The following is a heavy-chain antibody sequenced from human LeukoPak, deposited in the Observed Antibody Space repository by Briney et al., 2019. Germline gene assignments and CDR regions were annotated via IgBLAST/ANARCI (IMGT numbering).Heavy chain of an antibody. J-gene: IGHJ6*02. CDR2: IWYDGSNK. CDR1: GFSFSSHG. Sequence: GGSLRLSCPASGFSFSSHGMHWVGQAPGKGLEWVAVIWYDGSNKYYADSVKGRFTISRDNSKNTLYLQMNSLRAEDTALYYCGRARIILQQAHYYGLDVWGQGTTVTVSS. D-gene: IGHD3-10*01. V-gene: IGHV3-33*08. CDR3: GRARIILQQAHYYGLDV.